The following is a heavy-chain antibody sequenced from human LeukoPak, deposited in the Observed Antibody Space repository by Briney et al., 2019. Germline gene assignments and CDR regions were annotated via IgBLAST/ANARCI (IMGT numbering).Heavy chain of an antibody. D-gene: IGHD6-13*01. V-gene: IGHV3-23*01. CDR2: ISDSGGST. J-gene: IGHJ4*02. Sequence: GGSLRLSCAASGFTFSSYAVSWVRQAPGKGLAWVSAISDSGGSTQYADSVKGRFIISRDNSKNTLYLQMNSLRVEDTAIYYCAKGSSNWRDYYYFDYWGQGTLVTVSS. CDR3: AKGSSNWRDYYYFDY. CDR1: GFTFSSYA.